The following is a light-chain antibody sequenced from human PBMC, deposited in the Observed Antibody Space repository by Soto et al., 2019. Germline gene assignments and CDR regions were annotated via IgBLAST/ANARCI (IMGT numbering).Light chain of an antibody. Sequence: DIVLTQSPVTLSLSPVERATLSCRASQSVSNNYLAWYQQKPGQAPRLLIYGASNRATGIPDRFSGSGSATDFTLTISRLEPEDFAVYYCQQYGSSGTFGQGTKVDNK. J-gene: IGKJ1*01. V-gene: IGKV3-20*01. CDR2: GAS. CDR3: QQYGSSGT. CDR1: QSVSNNY.